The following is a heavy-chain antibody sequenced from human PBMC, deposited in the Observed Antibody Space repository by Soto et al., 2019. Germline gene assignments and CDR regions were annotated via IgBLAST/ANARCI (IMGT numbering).Heavy chain of an antibody. CDR3: ARALFPDVDIYAMDV. Sequence: GGSLRLSCAASGFTFRDHAMHWVRQAPGKGREWLAIIWNDGSNKFYAGSVQGRFTISRDNSKNTVYLQMNTLSAEDTAVYYCARALFPDVDIYAMDVWGQGTAVTVSS. CDR1: GFTFRDHA. D-gene: IGHD5-12*01. V-gene: IGHV3-33*01. CDR2: IWNDGSNK. J-gene: IGHJ6*02.